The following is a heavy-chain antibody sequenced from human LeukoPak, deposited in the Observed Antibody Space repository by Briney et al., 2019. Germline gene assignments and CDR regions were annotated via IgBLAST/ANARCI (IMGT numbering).Heavy chain of an antibody. J-gene: IGHJ4*02. CDR2: IYYSGST. D-gene: IGHD1-20*01. V-gene: IGHV4-59*01. CDR3: ARGWGVTGTTFDY. Sequence: PSETLSLTCTVAGGSISSYYWSWLRQPPGKGMEWIGYIYYSGSTNYNPSLKSRVPISVDTSKNQFSLKLSSVTAADTAVYYCARGWGVTGTTFDYWGQGTLVTVSS. CDR1: GGSISSYY.